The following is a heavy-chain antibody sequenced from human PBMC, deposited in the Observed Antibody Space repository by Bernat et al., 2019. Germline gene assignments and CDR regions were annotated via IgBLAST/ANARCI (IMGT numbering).Heavy chain of an antibody. CDR1: AFTFSTYA. D-gene: IGHD4-17*01. CDR2: ISGSGFST. Sequence: VHLLESGGGLVQPGGSLRLSCSASAFTFSTYAMNWVRQAPGKGLEWVSTISGSGFSTYCADAVKGRFTISRDNSKNTLSLQMNSLRAEDTAVYYCAKELRSSENWFDPWGQGTLVTVSS. J-gene: IGHJ5*02. V-gene: IGHV3-23*01. CDR3: AKELRSSENWFDP.